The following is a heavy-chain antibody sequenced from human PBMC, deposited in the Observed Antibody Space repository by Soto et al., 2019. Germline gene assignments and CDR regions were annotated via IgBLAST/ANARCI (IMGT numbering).Heavy chain of an antibody. D-gene: IGHD6-13*01. V-gene: IGHV4-34*01. CDR1: GGSFGGYY. Sequence: QVQLQQWGAGLLKPSETLSLTCAVYGGSFGGYYWSWIRQPPGKGLEWIGEINHSGSTNYNPSLKSRVTISVDTSKNQFSLKLSSVTAADTAVYYCARARRSSSWYYFDYWGQGTLVTVSS. J-gene: IGHJ4*02. CDR3: ARARRSSSWYYFDY. CDR2: INHSGST.